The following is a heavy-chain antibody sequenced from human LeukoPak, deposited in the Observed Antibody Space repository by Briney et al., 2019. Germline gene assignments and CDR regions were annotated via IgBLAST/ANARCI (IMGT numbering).Heavy chain of an antibody. CDR3: ARHLRGPFLGFDY. Sequence: SETLSLTCTVSGGSISSSSYYWGWIRQPPGKGLEWIGSIYYSGSTYYNPSLKSRVTISVDTSKNQFSLKLSSVTAADTAVYYCARHLRGPFLGFDYWGRGTLVTVSS. CDR1: GGSISSSSYY. V-gene: IGHV4-39*07. J-gene: IGHJ4*02. D-gene: IGHD1-26*01. CDR2: IYYSGST.